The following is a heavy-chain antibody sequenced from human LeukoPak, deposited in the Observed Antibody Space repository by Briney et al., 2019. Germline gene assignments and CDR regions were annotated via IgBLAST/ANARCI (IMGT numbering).Heavy chain of an antibody. CDR1: GFTVSNNY. CDR2: IYTGGGT. D-gene: IGHD3-10*01. CDR3: ARADYYGSGSYYREPLYYYYGMDV. Sequence: GGSLRLSCAASGFTVSNNYMTWVRQAPGKGLEWVSVIYTGGGTYYADSVKGRFTISRDNAKNSLYLQMNSLRAEGTAVYYCARADYYGSGSYYREPLYYYYGMDVWGQGTTVTVSS. J-gene: IGHJ6*02. V-gene: IGHV3-66*01.